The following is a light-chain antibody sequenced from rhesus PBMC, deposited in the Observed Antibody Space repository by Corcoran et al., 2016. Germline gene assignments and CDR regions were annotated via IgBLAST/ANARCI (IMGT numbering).Light chain of an antibody. CDR3: LQYNSNPRT. J-gene: IGKJ1*01. CDR1: QGISTY. V-gene: IGKV1-43*01. Sequence: DIQMTQSPSSLSASAGDRVTITCRASQGISTYLNWYQQKPGKAPKRLIYAASSLESGVPSRFSGSGSGTEFTLNISSLQPEYCATYYCLQYNSNPRTFGQGTKVEIK. CDR2: AAS.